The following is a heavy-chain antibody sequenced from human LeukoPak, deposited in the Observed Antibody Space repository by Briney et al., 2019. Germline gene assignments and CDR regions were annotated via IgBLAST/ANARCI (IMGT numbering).Heavy chain of an antibody. Sequence: GGSLRLSCAASGFTFSSYAMNWVRQAPGKGLERVSAISGGGVNTYYADSVKGRFTISRDNSKNSLYLQMNSLRAEDTAVYYCARAIAAAEAYWGQGTLVTVSS. V-gene: IGHV3-23*01. D-gene: IGHD6-13*01. CDR3: ARAIAAAEAY. J-gene: IGHJ4*02. CDR1: GFTFSSYA. CDR2: ISGGGVNT.